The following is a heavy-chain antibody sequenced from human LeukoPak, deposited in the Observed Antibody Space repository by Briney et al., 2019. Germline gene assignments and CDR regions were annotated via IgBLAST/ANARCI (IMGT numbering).Heavy chain of an antibody. CDR2: IIPIFGTA. V-gene: IGHV1-69*05. CDR3: ASSGQWLAWRDY. CDR1: GGTFSSYA. D-gene: IGHD6-19*01. Sequence: ASVKVSCKASGGTFSSYAISWVRQAPGQGREWMGRIIPIFGTANYAQKFQGRVTITTDESTSTAYMELSSLRSEDTAVYYCASSGQWLAWRDYWGQGTLVTVSS. J-gene: IGHJ4*02.